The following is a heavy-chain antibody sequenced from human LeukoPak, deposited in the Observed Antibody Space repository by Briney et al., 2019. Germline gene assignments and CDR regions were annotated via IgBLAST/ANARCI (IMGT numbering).Heavy chain of an antibody. Sequence: SSTLSLTCVVYGASFSVYCWSSTRHSPRKGLEWIGEINHSGSTNKNTSLKSRVTIPIGTSKNQFSLKLNSVAAADTAVYYCARDGYDFWGGGFDPWGQGTLVTVSS. J-gene: IGHJ5*02. CDR2: INHSGST. D-gene: IGHD3-3*01. CDR3: ARDGYDFWGGGFDP. V-gene: IGHV4-34*01. CDR1: GASFSVYC.